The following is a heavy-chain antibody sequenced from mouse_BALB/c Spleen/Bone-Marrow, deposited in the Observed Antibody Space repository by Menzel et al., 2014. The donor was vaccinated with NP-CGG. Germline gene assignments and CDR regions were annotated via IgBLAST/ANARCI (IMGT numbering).Heavy chain of an antibody. CDR1: GYTFTNYW. CDR2: IYPGGGYT. V-gene: IGHV1-63*02. J-gene: IGHJ2*01. Sequence: VQRVESGAELVRPGTSVKISCKASGYTFTNYWLGRVKQRPGHGLEWIGDIYPGGGYTNYNEKFKGKATLTADTSSSTAYMQLSSLTSEDSAVYFCARRGTGVDYWGQGTTLTVSS. D-gene: IGHD4-1*01. CDR3: ARRGTGVDY.